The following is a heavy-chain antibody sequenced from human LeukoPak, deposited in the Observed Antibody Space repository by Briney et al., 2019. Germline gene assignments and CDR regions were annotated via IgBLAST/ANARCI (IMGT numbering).Heavy chain of an antibody. Sequence: PSETLSLTCTVSGGSISSGGYYWSWIRQPPGKGLEWIGYIYHSGSTYYNPSLKSRVTISVDRSKNQFSLKLSSVTAADTAVYYCARDHLRGELLGYWGQGTLVTVSS. D-gene: IGHD1-26*01. V-gene: IGHV4-30-2*01. CDR1: GGSISSGGYY. CDR3: ARDHLRGELLGY. CDR2: IYHSGST. J-gene: IGHJ4*02.